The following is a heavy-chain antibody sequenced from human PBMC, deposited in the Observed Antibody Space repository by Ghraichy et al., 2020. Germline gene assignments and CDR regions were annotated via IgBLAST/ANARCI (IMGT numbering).Heavy chain of an antibody. CDR3: ARGQLSYDFWSCYSKENWFDP. Sequence: GEINHSGSTNYNPSLKSRVTISVDTSKNQFSLKLSSVTAADTAVYYGARGQLSYDFWSCYSKENWFDPWGQG. D-gene: IGHD3-3*01. V-gene: IGHV4-34*01. CDR2: INHSGST. J-gene: IGHJ5*02.